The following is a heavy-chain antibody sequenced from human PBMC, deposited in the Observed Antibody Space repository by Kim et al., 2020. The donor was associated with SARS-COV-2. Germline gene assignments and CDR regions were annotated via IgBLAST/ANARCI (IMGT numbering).Heavy chain of an antibody. J-gene: IGHJ4*02. CDR3: VKEAAFTTVVVDYYFDY. D-gene: IGHD2-15*01. CDR1: GFNFSNYG. V-gene: IGHV3-30*18. CDR2: VSYEARNT. Sequence: GGSLRLSCVASGFNFSNYGMHWVRQAPGKGLEWVGIVSYEARNTYYAGSVKGRFTISRDNSKNTLYLQMNSLRAEDTARYFCVKEAAFTTVVVDYYFDYWGQGTLVTVSS.